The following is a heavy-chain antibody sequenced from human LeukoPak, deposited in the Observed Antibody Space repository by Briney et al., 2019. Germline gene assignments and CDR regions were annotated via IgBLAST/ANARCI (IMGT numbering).Heavy chain of an antibody. Sequence: SETLSLTCTVSGGSITSSSYYWSWIRQPAGKALEWLGRIHTSGSTNYNPSLKSRVTMSVDTSKNQFSLKLSSVTAADTAVYYCAGYNSGRTFDPWGQGTLVTVSS. J-gene: IGHJ5*02. CDR2: IHTSGST. V-gene: IGHV4-61*02. D-gene: IGHD3-10*01. CDR3: AGYNSGRTFDP. CDR1: GGSITSSSYY.